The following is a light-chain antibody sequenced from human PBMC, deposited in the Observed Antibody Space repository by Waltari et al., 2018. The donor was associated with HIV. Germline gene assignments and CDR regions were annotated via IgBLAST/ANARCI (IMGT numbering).Light chain of an antibody. CDR3: QQFAGSVWT. CDR2: GAS. CDR1: QSVSDSY. J-gene: IGKJ1*01. Sequence: EIVLTQSPGTLSLSPGERATLYCRASQSVSDSYLVWYQQKPGQAPRLLIYGASNRATGIPDRFSGSWSGTDFILTISRLDPEDFAVYYCQQFAGSVWTFGQGTRVEIK. V-gene: IGKV3-20*01.